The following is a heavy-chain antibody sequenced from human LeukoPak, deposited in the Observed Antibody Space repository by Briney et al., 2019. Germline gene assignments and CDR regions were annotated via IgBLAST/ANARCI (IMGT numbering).Heavy chain of an antibody. D-gene: IGHD1-26*01. Sequence: ASVKVSCKASGYTSTSYDINWVRQATGQGLEWIGWMNPNSGNTGYAQKFQGRVTMTRNTSISTAYMELSSLRSEDTAVYYCARGRPKSGSYYYYYYYGMDVWGQGTTVTVSS. J-gene: IGHJ6*02. CDR2: MNPNSGNT. CDR3: ARGRPKSGSYYYYYYYGMDV. V-gene: IGHV1-8*01. CDR1: GYTSTSYD.